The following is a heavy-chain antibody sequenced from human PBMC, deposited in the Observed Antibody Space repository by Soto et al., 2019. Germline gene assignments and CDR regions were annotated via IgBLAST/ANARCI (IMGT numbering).Heavy chain of an antibody. D-gene: IGHD1-26*01. V-gene: IGHV1-3*01. CDR3: ARAQGGYSGSYRFDY. CDR1: GYTFTSYA. Sequence: QVQLVQSGAEVKKPGASVKVSCKASGYTFTSYAMHWVRQAPGQRLEWMGWINAGNGNTKYSQKFQGRVTITRDTSARPAYMELSSLRSEDTAVYYCARAQGGYSGSYRFDYWGQGTLVTVSS. J-gene: IGHJ4*02. CDR2: INAGNGNT.